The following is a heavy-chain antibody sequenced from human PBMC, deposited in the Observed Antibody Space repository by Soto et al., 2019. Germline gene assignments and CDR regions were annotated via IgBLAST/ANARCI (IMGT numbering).Heavy chain of an antibody. CDR1: GFSLTTSGVG. Sequence: QITLKESGPTLVKPTQTLTLTCTFSGFSLTTSGVGVGWIRQSPGKALEWLALIYWDGDKRYSPSLKSRLTIMKDTSKNQVVLIMTNMDPVDTAKYYCVQTHKWLRFDYWGQGTLVTVSS. CDR3: VQTHKWLRFDY. CDR2: IYWDGDK. V-gene: IGHV2-5*02. D-gene: IGHD5-12*01. J-gene: IGHJ4*02.